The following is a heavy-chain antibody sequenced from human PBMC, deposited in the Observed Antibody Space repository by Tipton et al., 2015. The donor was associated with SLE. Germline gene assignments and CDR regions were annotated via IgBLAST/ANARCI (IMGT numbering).Heavy chain of an antibody. CDR1: GGSISSYY. J-gene: IGHJ6*03. CDR2: IYYSGST. V-gene: IGHV4-59*12. Sequence: TLSLTCTVSGGSISSYYWSWIRQPPGKGLEWIGYIYYSGSTNYNPSPKSRVTISVDTSKNQFSLKLSSVTAADTAVYYCARLEGVTGYMDVWGKGTTVTVSS. D-gene: IGHD3-10*01. CDR3: ARLEGVTGYMDV.